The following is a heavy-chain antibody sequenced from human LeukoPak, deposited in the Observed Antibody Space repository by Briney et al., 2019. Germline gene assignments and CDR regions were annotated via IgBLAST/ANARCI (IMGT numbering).Heavy chain of an antibody. Sequence: GGSLRLSCAASGLTFSDYYMTWIRQAPGKGLEWISFINSRGTSTYYADSVKGRFTISRDNAKNSLYLQMNSLRAEDTAVYYCARDRTSSSLDYWGQGTLVTVSS. D-gene: IGHD6-6*01. V-gene: IGHV3-11*01. CDR3: ARDRTSSSLDY. CDR1: GLTFSDYY. J-gene: IGHJ4*02. CDR2: INSRGTST.